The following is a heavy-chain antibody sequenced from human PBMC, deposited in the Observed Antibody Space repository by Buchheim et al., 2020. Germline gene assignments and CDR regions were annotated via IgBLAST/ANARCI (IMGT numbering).Heavy chain of an antibody. CDR3: ARAWEIQLWFGLGDY. CDR1: GFTFSSYA. D-gene: IGHD5-18*01. Sequence: QVQLVESGGGVVQPGRSLRLSCAASGFTFSSYAMHWVRQAPGKGLEWVAVISYDGSNKYYADSVKGRFTISRDNSKNTLYLQMNSQRAEDTAVYYCARAWEIQLWFGLGDYWGQGTL. J-gene: IGHJ4*02. V-gene: IGHV3-30-3*01. CDR2: ISYDGSNK.